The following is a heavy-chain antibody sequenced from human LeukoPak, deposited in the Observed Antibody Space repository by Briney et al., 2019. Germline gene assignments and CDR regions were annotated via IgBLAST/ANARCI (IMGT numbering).Heavy chain of an antibody. V-gene: IGHV3-23*01. Sequence: GGFLRLSCAASGFTFSSYAMSWVRQAPGKGLEWVSAISGSGGSTYYADSVKGRFTISRDNSKNTLYLQMNSLRAEDTAVYYCAKDNYNWNEHTFDYWGQGTLVTVSS. CDR2: ISGSGGST. D-gene: IGHD1-20*01. CDR1: GFTFSSYA. CDR3: AKDNYNWNEHTFDY. J-gene: IGHJ4*02.